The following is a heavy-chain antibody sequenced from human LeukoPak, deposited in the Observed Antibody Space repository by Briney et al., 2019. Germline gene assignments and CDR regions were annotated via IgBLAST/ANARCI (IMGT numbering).Heavy chain of an antibody. V-gene: IGHV4-34*01. Sequence: SETLSRTCAVYGGSFSGYYWSWIRQPPGKGLEGVGEIKHSGSTSYKPSLKSGVTIAVNTSKHQFSLKLSSVTAADTAVYYCARGCVGTSCFGGDVWGKGTTVTVSS. CDR2: IKHSGST. D-gene: IGHD2-2*01. CDR1: GGSFSGYY. CDR3: ARGCVGTSCFGGDV. J-gene: IGHJ6*04.